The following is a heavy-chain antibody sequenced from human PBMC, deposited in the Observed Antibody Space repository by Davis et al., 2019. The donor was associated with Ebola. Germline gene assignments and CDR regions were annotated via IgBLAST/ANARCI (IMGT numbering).Heavy chain of an antibody. J-gene: IGHJ4*02. V-gene: IGHV3-53*01. CDR2: IYSGGST. Sequence: PGGSLRLSCAASGFTVSSNYMSWVRQAPGKGLEWVSVIYSGGSTYYADSVKGRFTISRDNSKNTLYLQMNSLRAEDTAVYYCARDGPYSSGYEGDYWGQGTLVTVSS. D-gene: IGHD3-22*01. CDR1: GFTVSSNY. CDR3: ARDGPYSSGYEGDY.